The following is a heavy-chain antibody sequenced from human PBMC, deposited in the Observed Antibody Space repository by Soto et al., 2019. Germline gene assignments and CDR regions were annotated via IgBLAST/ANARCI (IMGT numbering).Heavy chain of an antibody. V-gene: IGHV3-23*01. J-gene: IGHJ3*02. CDR1: GFTFSSYA. Sequence: GGSLRLSCAASGFTFSSYAMSWVRQAPGKGLEWSSAISGSVGSTYYADSVKGRFTISRDNSKNTLYLQMNSLKAEDTAVYDCANRYSSSHDAFDIWGQGTMVTVSS. D-gene: IGHD6-6*01. CDR2: ISGSVGST. CDR3: ANRYSSSHDAFDI.